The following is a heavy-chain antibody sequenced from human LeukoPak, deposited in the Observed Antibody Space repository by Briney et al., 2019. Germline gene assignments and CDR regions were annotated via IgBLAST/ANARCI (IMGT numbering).Heavy chain of an antibody. CDR2: ISYDGSNK. CDR3: AREIAVAGNGDPGFDY. CDR1: GFTFSSYA. Sequence: GGSLRLSCAASGFTFSSYAMHWVRQAPGKGLEWVAVISYDGSNKYYAHSVKGRLTISRDNSKNTLYLQMNSLRAEDTAVYYCAREIAVAGNGDPGFDYWGQGTLVTVSS. V-gene: IGHV3-30*04. J-gene: IGHJ4*02. D-gene: IGHD6-19*01.